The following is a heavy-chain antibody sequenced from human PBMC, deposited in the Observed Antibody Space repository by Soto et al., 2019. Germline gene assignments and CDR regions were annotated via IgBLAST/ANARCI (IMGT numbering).Heavy chain of an antibody. CDR2: IIPIFGTA. V-gene: IGHV1-69*06. D-gene: IGHD4-4*01. CDR1: GGTFSSYA. J-gene: IGHJ6*02. Sequence: QVQLVQSGAEVKKPGSSVKVSCKASGGTFSSYAISWVRQAPGQGLEWMGGIIPIFGTANYAQKFQGRVTITADKSTSKAYMELSSLRSEDTAVYYCARDRRYSNKAYYGMDVWGQGTTVTVSS. CDR3: ARDRRYSNKAYYGMDV.